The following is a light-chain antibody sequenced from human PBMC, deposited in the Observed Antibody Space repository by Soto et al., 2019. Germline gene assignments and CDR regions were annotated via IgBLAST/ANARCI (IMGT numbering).Light chain of an antibody. CDR2: YDT. Sequence: SYELTQSPSVSVAPGETASITCGGDNIGNRDVHWYQKRTGQAPVAVIYYDTNRPSGVPDRFSGYTSGNTATLTITRVEAGDEADYYCQVWASCSGLFGGGTKVTVL. CDR1: NIGNRD. J-gene: IGLJ3*02. CDR3: QVWASCSGL. V-gene: IGLV3-21*04.